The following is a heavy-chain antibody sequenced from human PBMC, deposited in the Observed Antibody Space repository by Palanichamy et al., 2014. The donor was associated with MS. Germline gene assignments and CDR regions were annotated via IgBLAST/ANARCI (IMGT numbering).Heavy chain of an antibody. J-gene: IGHJ3*02. V-gene: IGHV4-59*01. CDR1: GGSISSYY. CDR2: IYYSGST. Sequence: QVQPQESGPGLVKPSETLSLTCTVSGGSISSYYWSWIRQPPGKGLEWIGYIYYSGSTNYNPSLKTRVTISVDTSKNQFSLKLSSVTAADTAVYYCARDLELTAFDIWGQGTMVTVSS. D-gene: IGHD1-7*01. CDR3: ARDLELTAFDI.